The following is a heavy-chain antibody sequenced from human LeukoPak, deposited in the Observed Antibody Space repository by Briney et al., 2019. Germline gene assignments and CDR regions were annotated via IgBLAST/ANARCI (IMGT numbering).Heavy chain of an antibody. CDR2: INPNSGGT. V-gene: IGHV1-8*02. CDR3: ARGIRDRIAAAVGYYFDY. CDR1: GYTFTSYG. Sequence: GASVKVSCKASGYTFTSYGISWVRQAPGQGLEWMGWINPNSGGTNYAQKFQGRVTMTRNTSISTAYMELSSLRSEDTAVYYCARGIRDRIAAAVGYYFDYWGQGTLVTVSS. J-gene: IGHJ4*02. D-gene: IGHD6-13*01.